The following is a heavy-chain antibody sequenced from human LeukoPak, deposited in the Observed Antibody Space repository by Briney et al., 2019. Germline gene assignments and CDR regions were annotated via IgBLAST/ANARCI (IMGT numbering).Heavy chain of an antibody. CDR3: ARYPSYGLYFDY. CDR2: IYSGGST. V-gene: IGHV3-66*01. CDR1: GFTFSSNY. Sequence: PGGSLRLSCAASGFTFSSNYMSWVRQAPGKGLEWVSVIYSGGSTYYADSVKGRFTISRDNSKNTLYLQMNSLRAEDTAVYYCARYPSYGLYFDYWGQGTLVTVSS. J-gene: IGHJ4*02. D-gene: IGHD4-17*01.